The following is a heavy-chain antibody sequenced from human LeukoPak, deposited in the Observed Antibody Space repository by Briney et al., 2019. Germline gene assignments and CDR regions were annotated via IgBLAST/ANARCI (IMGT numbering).Heavy chain of an antibody. CDR3: VKDNPLDY. Sequence: GGSLRLSCAASGFTFSSYWMSWVRQAPGKGLEWVANIKQDGREKYYVDSVKGRFTISRDNAKNSLHLQMNSLRAEDTAVYYCVKDNPLDYWGQGTLVIVSS. CDR1: GFTFSSYW. J-gene: IGHJ4*02. CDR2: IKQDGREK. V-gene: IGHV3-7*04.